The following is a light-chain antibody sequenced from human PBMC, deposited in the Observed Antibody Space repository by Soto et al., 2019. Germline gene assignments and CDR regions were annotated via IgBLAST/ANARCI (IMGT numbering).Light chain of an antibody. J-gene: IGLJ1*01. CDR2: DVS. Sequence: QSVLTQPASVSGSPGQSITISCTGTSSDVGGYDYVSWYQQHPGKAPKLMIYDVSNRPSGVSNRFSGSKSANTASLTISGLQAEDEADYYCSSYTSSSTLAAYVFGTGTKLTVL. V-gene: IGLV2-14*03. CDR1: SSDVGGYDY. CDR3: SSYTSSSTLAAYV.